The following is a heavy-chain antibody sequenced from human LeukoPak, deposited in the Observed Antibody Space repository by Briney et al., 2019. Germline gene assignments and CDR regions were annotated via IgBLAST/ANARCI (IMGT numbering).Heavy chain of an antibody. V-gene: IGHV3-74*01. J-gene: IGHJ6*02. D-gene: IGHD2-15*01. CDR1: GFTFSSYW. Sequence: GGSLRLSCEASGFTFSSYWMHWVRQAPGKGLVWVSRINSDGSSTSYADSVKGRFTISRDNAKNTLYLQMNSLRAEDTAVYYCARGKLLRNYYYGMDVWGQGTTVTVSS. CDR3: ARGKLLRNYYYGMDV. CDR2: INSDGSST.